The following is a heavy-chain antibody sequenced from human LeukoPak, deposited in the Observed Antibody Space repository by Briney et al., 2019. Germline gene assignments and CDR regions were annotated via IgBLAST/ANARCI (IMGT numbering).Heavy chain of an antibody. V-gene: IGHV4-61*01. D-gene: IGHD2-15*01. CDR2: IYYSGST. CDR3: ARKAIYCSGGGCYYYMDV. CDR1: GYSISSGYY. J-gene: IGHJ6*03. Sequence: PSETLSLTCTVSGYSISSGYYWGWIRQPPGKGLEWIGYIYYSGSTNYNPSLNSRVTISVDTSKNQFSLKLSSVTAADTAVYYCARKAIYCSGGGCYYYMDVWGKGTTVTISS.